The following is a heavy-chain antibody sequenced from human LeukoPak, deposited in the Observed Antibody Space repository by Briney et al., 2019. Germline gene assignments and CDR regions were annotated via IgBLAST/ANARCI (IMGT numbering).Heavy chain of an antibody. CDR3: ARQAATHDAFDI. CDR1: GGSFSGYY. CDR2: INHSGST. V-gene: IGHV4-34*01. J-gene: IGHJ3*02. Sequence: SETLSLTCAVYGGSFSGYYWRWIRQPPGKGLEWIGEINHSGSTNNNPPLKSRVTISVDTPKNQFSLKLSSVTAADTAVYYCARQAATHDAFDIWGQGTMVTVSS. D-gene: IGHD2-15*01.